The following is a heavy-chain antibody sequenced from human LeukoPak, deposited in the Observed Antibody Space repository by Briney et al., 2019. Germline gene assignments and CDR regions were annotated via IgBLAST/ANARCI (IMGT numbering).Heavy chain of an antibody. CDR2: INPSGGST. V-gene: IGHV1-46*01. D-gene: IGHD6-6*01. CDR3: ARDGGSYSSSSGVDY. Sequence: ASVKVSCKASGYTFTSYYMHWVRQAPGQGLEWMGIINPSGGSTSYAQKFQGRVTMTRDMSTSTVYMELSSLRSEDTAVYYCARDGGSYSSSSGVDYWGQGTLVTVSS. J-gene: IGHJ4*02. CDR1: GYTFTSYY.